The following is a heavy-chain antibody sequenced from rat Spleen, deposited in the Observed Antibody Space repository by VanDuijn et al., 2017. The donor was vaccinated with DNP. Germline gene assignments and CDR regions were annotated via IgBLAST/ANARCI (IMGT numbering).Heavy chain of an antibody. Sequence: EVQLQESGSGLVKPSQSLSLTCSVTGYSITNNYWGWIRQFPGNKVEYIGHLSYSGSTSENPSLKSRISITRDTSKNQFFLQLNSVTTEYTATYYCATGGAGIWFAYWGQGTLVTVSS. CDR1: GYSITNNY. J-gene: IGHJ3*01. V-gene: IGHV3-1*01. D-gene: IGHD4-2*01. CDR2: LSYSGST. CDR3: ATGGAGIWFAY.